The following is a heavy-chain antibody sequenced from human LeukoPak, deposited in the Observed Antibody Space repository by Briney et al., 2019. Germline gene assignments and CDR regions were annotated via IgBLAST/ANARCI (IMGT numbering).Heavy chain of an antibody. D-gene: IGHD6-13*01. Sequence: GGSLRLSCAASGVIFSSYAMHSACQAPGKGLEWGAVISYEGSNKYYADSVKGRFTISRDNSKNTLYLQMNSLRAEDTAVYYCARDSSSLYYFDYWGQGTLVTVSS. V-gene: IGHV3-30-3*01. CDR1: GVIFSSYA. J-gene: IGHJ4*02. CDR2: ISYEGSNK. CDR3: ARDSSSLYYFDY.